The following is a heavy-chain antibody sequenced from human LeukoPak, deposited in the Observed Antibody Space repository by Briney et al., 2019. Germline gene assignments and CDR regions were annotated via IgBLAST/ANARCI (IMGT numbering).Heavy chain of an antibody. D-gene: IGHD5-24*01. V-gene: IGHV3-23*01. CDR3: TKDYKSGDGYWDFDY. J-gene: IGHJ4*02. CDR2: IPAGGDT. CDR1: GFTFSPYA. Sequence: GGSLRLSCAASGFTFSPYAMSWVRQAPGKGLEWVAGIPAGGDTYYADSVKGRFTISRDNSKNTVDLQMNNLRVEDTAVYYCTKDYKSGDGYWDFDYWGQGTLVTVSS.